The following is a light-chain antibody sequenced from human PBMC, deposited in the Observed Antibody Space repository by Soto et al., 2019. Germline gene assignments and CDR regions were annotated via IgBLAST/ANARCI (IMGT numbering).Light chain of an antibody. CDR3: QQYSDWPQP. J-gene: IGKJ1*01. CDR1: QSVSSN. V-gene: IGKV3-15*01. CDR2: GAS. Sequence: EVVVTQSPATLAVSPGERATLSCRASQSVSSNLAWYQQKPGQAPRLLINGASTRATGIPARFSGSGSGTEFSLTISSLQSEDFAVYYCQQYSDWPQPFGQGTKVDIK.